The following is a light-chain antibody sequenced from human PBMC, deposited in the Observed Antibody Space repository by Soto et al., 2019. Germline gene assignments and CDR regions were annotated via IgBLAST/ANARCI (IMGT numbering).Light chain of an antibody. CDR2: DAS. CDR3: QQYGTSEII. V-gene: IGKV3-11*01. J-gene: IGKJ5*01. Sequence: DIVLPQSPATLSLSPGERATLSCRASQSVSTYLAWYQQKPGQAPRLLIYDASNRATGIPARFSGSGSGTDFTLTISRLEPEDFAVFYCQQYGTSEIIFGQGTRLEIK. CDR1: QSVSTY.